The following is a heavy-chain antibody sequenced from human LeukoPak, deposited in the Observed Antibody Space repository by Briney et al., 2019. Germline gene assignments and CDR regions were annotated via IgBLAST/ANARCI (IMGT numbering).Heavy chain of an antibody. V-gene: IGHV3-23*01. CDR3: AKDQTYSSGWFDY. CDR1: GFTFSSYW. CDR2: ISGSGGST. Sequence: GGSLRLSCAASGFTFSSYWMSWVRQAPGKGLEWVSAISGSGGSTYYADSVKGRFTISRDNSKNTLYLQMNSLRAEDTAVYYCAKDQTYSSGWFDYWGQGTLVTVSS. J-gene: IGHJ4*02. D-gene: IGHD6-19*01.